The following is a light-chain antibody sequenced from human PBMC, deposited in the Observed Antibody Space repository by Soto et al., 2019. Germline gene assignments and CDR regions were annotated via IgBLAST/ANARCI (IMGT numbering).Light chain of an antibody. J-gene: IGLJ2*01. Sequence: QYVLTQPASVSGSPGQSITISCTGTSSDVGNYNYVSWYQEHPGKAPRLIIYQVTNRPSGVSNRFSGSKSGHTASLTISGLQAEDEADYYCSSFSTGSSYVIFGGGTKLTVL. CDR1: SSDVGNYNY. V-gene: IGLV2-14*01. CDR3: SSFSTGSSYVI. CDR2: QVT.